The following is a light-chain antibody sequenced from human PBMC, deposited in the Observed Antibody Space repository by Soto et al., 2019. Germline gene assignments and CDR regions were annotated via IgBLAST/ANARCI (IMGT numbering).Light chain of an antibody. J-gene: IGKJ5*01. CDR3: QQRNVWPPIT. V-gene: IGKV3-11*01. CDR1: QSIRTS. CDR2: DAS. Sequence: LTQSPATLSLSPGERAALSCRASQSIRTSLAWYQQKPGQAPRLVIFDASNRANGVPARFGGSGSGTDFPLTINSLDPEDFAVYYCQQRNVWPPITFGQGTRLEI.